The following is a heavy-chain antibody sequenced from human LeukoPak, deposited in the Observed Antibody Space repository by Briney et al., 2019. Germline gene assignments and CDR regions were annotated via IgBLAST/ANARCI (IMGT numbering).Heavy chain of an antibody. J-gene: IGHJ5*02. CDR2: IYSGGST. CDR3: ARVRQQSWFDP. V-gene: IGHV3-53*01. Sequence: GGSLRLSCAASGFTVSSNYMSWVRQAPGKGLEWVSVIYSGGSTYYADSVKGRFTISRDNSKNTLYLQMNSLRAEDTAVYYCARVRQQSWFDPWGQGTLVTVSS. CDR1: GFTVSSNY. D-gene: IGHD6-13*01.